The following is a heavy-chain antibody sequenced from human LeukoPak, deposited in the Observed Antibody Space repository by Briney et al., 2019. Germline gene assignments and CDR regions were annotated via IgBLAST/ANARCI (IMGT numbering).Heavy chain of an antibody. J-gene: IGHJ4*01. V-gene: IGHV4-39*01. CDR3: ARPRHNWNYYFDY. D-gene: IGHD1-7*01. Sequence: SETLSLTCTVSGGSISSSGYYWGWIRQPPGKGLEWIGTIYYGGRPYYNPSLKSRVTISVDTSKNQFSLKMPSVTAADTAVYYCARPRHNWNYYFDYWGHGILVTVSS. CDR2: IYYGGRP. CDR1: GGSISSSGYY.